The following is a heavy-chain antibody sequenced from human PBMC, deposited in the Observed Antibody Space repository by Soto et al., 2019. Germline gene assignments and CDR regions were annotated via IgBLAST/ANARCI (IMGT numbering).Heavy chain of an antibody. Sequence: QLQLQESGPGLVKPSETLSLTCSVSGDSINSDKYYWGWIRQPPGKGLEWRGSIYYRGNTYYNPSLQPRVTIARDKSKSQFSLKLNSVTAADSAVYFCARLEGLATISYYFDFWGQGALVTVSS. J-gene: IGHJ4*02. CDR3: ARLEGLATISYYFDF. CDR2: IYYRGNT. V-gene: IGHV4-39*01. CDR1: GDSINSDKYY. D-gene: IGHD3-9*01.